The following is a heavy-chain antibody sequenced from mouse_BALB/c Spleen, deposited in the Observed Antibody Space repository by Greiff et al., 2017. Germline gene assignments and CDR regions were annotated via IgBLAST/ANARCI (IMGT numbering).Heavy chain of an antibody. V-gene: IGHV5-17*02. J-gene: IGHJ1*01. Sequence: EVMLVESGGGLVQPGGSRKLSCAASGFTFSSFGMHWVRQAPEKGLEWVAYISSGSSTIYYADTVKGRFTISRDNPKNTLFLQMTSLRSEDTAMYYCARGGYYSSSWYFDVWGAGTTVTVSP. D-gene: IGHD1-1*01. CDR2: ISSGSSTI. CDR1: GFTFSSFG. CDR3: ARGGYYSSSWYFDV.